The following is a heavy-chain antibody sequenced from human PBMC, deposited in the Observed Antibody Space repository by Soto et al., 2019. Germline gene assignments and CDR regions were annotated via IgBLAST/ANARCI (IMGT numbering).Heavy chain of an antibody. CDR3: AKVPGALGATTLPFDY. Sequence: GGSLRLSCAASGFTFRNYAMNWIRQAPGKGLEWVSGISGSGGRTYYADSVKGRFTISRDNSKDTLYLQMNSLGGDDTAVYYCAKVPGALGATTLPFDYWGQGTLVTVSS. CDR2: ISGSGGRT. V-gene: IGHV3-23*01. J-gene: IGHJ4*02. CDR1: GFTFRNYA. D-gene: IGHD1-26*01.